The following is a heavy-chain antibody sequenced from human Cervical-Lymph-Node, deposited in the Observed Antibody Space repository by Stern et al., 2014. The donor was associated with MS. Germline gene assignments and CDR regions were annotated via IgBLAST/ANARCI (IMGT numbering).Heavy chain of an antibody. V-gene: IGHV1-46*01. Sequence: VQLVESGAEVKKPGASVKVSCKASGYTFTSYYMHWVRQAPGQGLEWMGIINPTGGSTSYAPKFQGRVTMNRDKSPSQVYLDLGSLRSEDTAVYYCARDFYYGSGSFLYYYGMDVWGQGTTVTVSS. D-gene: IGHD3-10*01. J-gene: IGHJ6*02. CDR1: GYTFTSYY. CDR3: ARDFYYGSGSFLYYYGMDV. CDR2: INPTGGST.